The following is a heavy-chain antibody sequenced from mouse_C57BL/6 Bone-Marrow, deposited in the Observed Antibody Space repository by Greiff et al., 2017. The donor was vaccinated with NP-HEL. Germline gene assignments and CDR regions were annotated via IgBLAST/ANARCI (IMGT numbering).Heavy chain of an antibody. CDR2: INPNNGGT. Sequence: EVKLQESGPELVKPGASVKISCKSSGYTFTDYYMNWVKQSHGKSLEWIGDINPNNGGTSYNQKFKGKATLTVDKSSSTAYMELRSLTSEDSAVYYCARGCFDYWGQGTTLTVSS. V-gene: IGHV1-26*01. CDR1: GYTFTDYY. J-gene: IGHJ2*01. CDR3: ARGCFDY.